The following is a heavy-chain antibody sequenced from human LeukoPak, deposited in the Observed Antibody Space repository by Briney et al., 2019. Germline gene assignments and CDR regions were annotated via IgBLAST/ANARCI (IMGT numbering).Heavy chain of an antibody. CDR2: IYTSGST. D-gene: IGHD2-8*01. V-gene: IGHV4-4*07. Sequence: SETLSLTCTVSGGSISSYYWSWIRQPAGKGLEWIGRIYTSGSTNYNPSLKSRVTMSVDTSKNQFSLKLSSVTAADTAVYYCATEYCTTTTCRFDFWGQGTLVTVSS. J-gene: IGHJ4*02. CDR1: GGSISSYY. CDR3: ATEYCTTTTCRFDF.